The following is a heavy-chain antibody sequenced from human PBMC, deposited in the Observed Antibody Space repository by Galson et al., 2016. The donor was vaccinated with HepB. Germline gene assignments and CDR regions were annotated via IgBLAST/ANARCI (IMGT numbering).Heavy chain of an antibody. CDR2: INNGAATT. CDR3: ARDDYSGGRGSPDY. V-gene: IGHV3-23*01. D-gene: IGHD4/OR15-4a*01. Sequence: LRLSCAVSGVTFSSLSMNWVRQAPGKGLEWVSGINNGAATTGYAASVKGRFTISRDNSKNTLYLQMNSLRTEDTAVYYCARDDYSGGRGSPDYWGQGTLVTVSS. J-gene: IGHJ4*02. CDR1: GVTFSSLS.